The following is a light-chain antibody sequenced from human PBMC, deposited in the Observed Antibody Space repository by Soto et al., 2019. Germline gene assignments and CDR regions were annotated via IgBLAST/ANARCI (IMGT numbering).Light chain of an antibody. CDR3: LQYNGYPLS. CDR1: QNINRW. J-gene: IGKJ4*01. CDR2: KAS. V-gene: IGKV1-5*03. Sequence: DIQMTQSPSTLSASVGDRVTITCRARQNINRWLAWYQQRPGKAPNLLIHKASTLEVGVPSRFSRSASGTEFTLTISSLQPDDFAVYFCLQYNGYPLSFGGGTKVEIK.